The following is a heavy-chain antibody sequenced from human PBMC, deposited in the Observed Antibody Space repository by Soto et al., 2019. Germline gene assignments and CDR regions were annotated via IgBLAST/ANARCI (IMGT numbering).Heavy chain of an antibody. Sequence: QVPLVQSGAEVKKPGASVKVSCKASGYTFTSYGINWVRQAPGQGLEWMGWISAYNGNTNYAQKLQGRVTVTTDTSTSTAYMELRSLGSDDTAVYYCARDRGFYCSCTSCYALFDPWGQGTLVTVSS. CDR2: ISAYNGNT. V-gene: IGHV1-18*01. CDR1: GYTFTSYG. D-gene: IGHD2-2*01. CDR3: ARDRGFYCSCTSCYALFDP. J-gene: IGHJ5*02.